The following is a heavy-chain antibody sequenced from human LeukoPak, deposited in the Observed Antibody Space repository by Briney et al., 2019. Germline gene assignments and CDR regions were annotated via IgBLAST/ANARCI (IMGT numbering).Heavy chain of an antibody. Sequence: RGESLKISCKCAGYTFGNYWIGWVRHMPRKGLKGMAIIYPGDSDTKYRPSFQGQVTISVDKSISTAYLQWSSLKASDTAMYYCARHFHPADSTGGYFDLWGRGTLVTVSA. CDR1: GYTFGNYW. D-gene: IGHD4-11*01. V-gene: IGHV5-51*01. CDR2: IYPGDSDT. CDR3: ARHFHPADSTGGYFDL. J-gene: IGHJ2*01.